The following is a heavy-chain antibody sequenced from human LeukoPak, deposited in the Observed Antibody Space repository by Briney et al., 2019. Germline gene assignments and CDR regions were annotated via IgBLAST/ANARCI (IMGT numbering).Heavy chain of an antibody. V-gene: IGHV4-59*08. Sequence: SETLSLTCTVSGGSITYYHWSWIRQPPGKGLEWIGYIYYSGSTNYDPSLKSRVTISVDRPKNQFSLKLSSVTAADTAVYYCARRLSSWYAFDYWGQGTLVTVSS. CDR2: IYYSGST. CDR1: GGSITYYH. CDR3: ARRLSSWYAFDY. D-gene: IGHD6-13*01. J-gene: IGHJ4*02.